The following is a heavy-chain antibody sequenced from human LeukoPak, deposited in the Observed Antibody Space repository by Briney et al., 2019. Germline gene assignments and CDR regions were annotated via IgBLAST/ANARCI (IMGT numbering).Heavy chain of an antibody. D-gene: IGHD1-26*01. CDR2: IWNDGTNT. CDR3: ARDNAGLVKHLDAFDL. CDR1: GFTFSDYG. J-gene: IGHJ3*01. Sequence: PGGSLRLSCAVSGFTFSDYGMHWVRQAPGKGLEWVAVIWNDGTNTYYGDSVKGLFTISRDNSKNTVYLQMNSLRAEDTAVYYCARDNAGLVKHLDAFDLWGQGTMVTVAS. V-gene: IGHV3-33*08.